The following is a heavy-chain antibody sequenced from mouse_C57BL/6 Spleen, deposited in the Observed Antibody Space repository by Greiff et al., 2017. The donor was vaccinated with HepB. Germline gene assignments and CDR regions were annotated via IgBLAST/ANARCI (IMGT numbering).Heavy chain of an antibody. D-gene: IGHD1-1*01. V-gene: IGHV1-64*01. CDR1: GYTFTSYC. Sequence: QVQLQQPGAELVTPGASVKLSCKASGYTFTSYCMHWVKQRPGQGLEWIGMIHPNSGSTNYNEKFKSKATLTVDKSSSTAYMQLSSLTSEDSAVYYCARKGSSYDYAMGFWGQGTSVTVSS. J-gene: IGHJ4*01. CDR2: IHPNSGST. CDR3: ARKGSSYDYAMGF.